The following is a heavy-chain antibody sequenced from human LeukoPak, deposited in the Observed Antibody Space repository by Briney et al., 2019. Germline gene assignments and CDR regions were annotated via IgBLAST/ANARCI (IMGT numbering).Heavy chain of an antibody. V-gene: IGHV1-2*02. CDR3: ARDGGQHLGVIDY. CDR1: GYTFTGYY. J-gene: IGHJ4*02. Sequence: ASVKVSCKASGYTFTGYYMHWVRQAPGQGLEWMGWINPNSGGTSYAQKFQGRVTMTRDTSISTAYMELSRLRSDDTAVYYCARDGGQHLGVIDYWGQGTLVTVSS. CDR2: INPNSGGT. D-gene: IGHD3-16*02.